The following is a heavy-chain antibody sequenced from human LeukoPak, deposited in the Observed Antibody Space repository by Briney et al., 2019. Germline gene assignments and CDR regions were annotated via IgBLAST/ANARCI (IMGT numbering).Heavy chain of an antibody. D-gene: IGHD2-21*01. CDR3: ARQEASWNWFDP. V-gene: IGHV1-69*13. J-gene: IGHJ5*02. CDR2: IIPIFGTA. CDR1: GGTFSSYA. Sequence: SVKVSCKASGGTFSSYAISWVRQAPGQGLEWMGGIIPIFGTANYAQKFQGRVTITADESTSTAYMELSRLRSDDTAVYYCARQEASWNWFDPWGQGTLVTVSS.